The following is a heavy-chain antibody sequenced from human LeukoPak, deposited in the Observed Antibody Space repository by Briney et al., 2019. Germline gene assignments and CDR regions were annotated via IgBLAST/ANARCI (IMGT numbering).Heavy chain of an antibody. V-gene: IGHV5-51*01. Sequence: GESLKISCKGSGYSFTSYWIGWVRQMPGKGLEWMGIIYPGDSDTRYSPSFQGQVTISADKSISTAYLQWSSLKASDTAMYYCARRGAVADLKGYYYYGMDVWGQGTTVGVSS. CDR2: IYPGDSDT. D-gene: IGHD6-19*01. J-gene: IGHJ6*02. CDR3: ARRGAVADLKGYYYYGMDV. CDR1: GYSFTSYW.